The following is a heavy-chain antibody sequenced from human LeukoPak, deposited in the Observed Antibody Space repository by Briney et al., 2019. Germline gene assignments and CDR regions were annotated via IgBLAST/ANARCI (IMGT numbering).Heavy chain of an antibody. CDR3: ARPALYCSSTVCPPYMDV. Sequence: GESLKISCKGSGYSLTSYWIGWVRQMPGKGLEWMGIIYPGDSDTRYSPSFQGQVTISADKSISTAYPQWSSLKASDTAMYYCARPALYCSSTVCPPYMDVWGKGTTVTVSS. CDR2: IYPGDSDT. V-gene: IGHV5-51*01. J-gene: IGHJ6*03. D-gene: IGHD2-2*01. CDR1: GYSLTSYW.